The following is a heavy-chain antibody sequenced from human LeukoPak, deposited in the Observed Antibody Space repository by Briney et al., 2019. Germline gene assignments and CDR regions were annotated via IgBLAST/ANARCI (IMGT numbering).Heavy chain of an antibody. J-gene: IGHJ4*02. CDR2: ISAYNGNT. CDR3: ARDLSSGSGSYYNVFLDY. V-gene: IGHV1-18*01. D-gene: IGHD3-10*01. Sequence: GASVKVSCKASGYTFTSYGISWVRQAPGQGLEWMGWISAYNGNTNYAQKLQGRVTMTTDTSTSTAYMELRSLRSDDTAVYYCARDLSSGSGSYYNVFLDYWGQGTLGTVSP. CDR1: GYTFTSYG.